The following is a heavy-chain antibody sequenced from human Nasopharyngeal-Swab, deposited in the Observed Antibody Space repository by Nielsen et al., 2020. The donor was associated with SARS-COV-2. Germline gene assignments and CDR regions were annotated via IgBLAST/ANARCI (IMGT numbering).Heavy chain of an antibody. CDR3: AREERGYSSGWYSSWFDP. J-gene: IGHJ5*02. V-gene: IGHV4-39*07. D-gene: IGHD6-19*01. Sequence: WIRQPPGKGLEWIGSIYHSGSTYYNPSLKGRVTISVDTSKNQFSLRLTSVTAADTAVYYCAREERGYSSGWYSSWFDPWGQGTLVTVSS. CDR2: IYHSGST.